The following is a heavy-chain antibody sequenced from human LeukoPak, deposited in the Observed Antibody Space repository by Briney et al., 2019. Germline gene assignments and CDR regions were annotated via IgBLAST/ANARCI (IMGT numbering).Heavy chain of an antibody. Sequence: SETLSLTCTVSGGSISSYYWSWIRQPPGKGLEWIGYICYSGSTNYNPSLKSRVTISVDTSKNQFSLKLSSVTAADTAVYYCARGGGDGIKPFDPWGQGTLVTVSS. J-gene: IGHJ5*02. CDR2: ICYSGST. CDR3: ARGGGDGIKPFDP. CDR1: GGSISSYY. D-gene: IGHD1-14*01. V-gene: IGHV4-59*01.